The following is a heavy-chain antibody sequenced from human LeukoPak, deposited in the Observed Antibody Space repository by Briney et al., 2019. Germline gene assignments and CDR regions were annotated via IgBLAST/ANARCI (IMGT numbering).Heavy chain of an antibody. CDR3: ARHKEVGDYYYFDY. Sequence: GASVKVSCKASGYTFTSYYMHWVRQAPGQGLEWMGIINPSGGSTSYTQKFQGRVTMTRDTSTTTVYMELSSPRSQDTAVYYCARHKEVGDYYYFDYWGQGTLVTASS. CDR1: GYTFTSYY. V-gene: IGHV1-46*01. J-gene: IGHJ4*02. CDR2: INPSGGST. D-gene: IGHD2/OR15-2a*01.